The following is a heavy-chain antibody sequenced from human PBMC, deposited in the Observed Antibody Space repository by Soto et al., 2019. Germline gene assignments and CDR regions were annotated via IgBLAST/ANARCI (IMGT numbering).Heavy chain of an antibody. D-gene: IGHD2-15*01. V-gene: IGHV3-21*02. J-gene: IGHJ3*01. CDR3: AREEGYCNGCPCSRGAFDF. CDR1: GFTFSDYS. Sequence: EVQLVESGGGLVKPGGSPRLSCAASGFTFSDYSMLWVRQAPGKGLGWLAFIGNSNNPTFYADSVRGRFTSSRDNPKNSVYLQRNSLREEDTAVYFCAREEGYCNGCPCSRGAFDFWGQGTIVTVSS. CDR2: IGNSNNPT.